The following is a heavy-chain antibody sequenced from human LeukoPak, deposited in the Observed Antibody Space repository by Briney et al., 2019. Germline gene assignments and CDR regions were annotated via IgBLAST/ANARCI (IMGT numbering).Heavy chain of an antibody. Sequence: PGGSLRLSCAASGFTFSSYEMNWVRQAPGKGLEWVSYISSSGSTIYYADSVKGRFTISRDNAKNSLYLQMNSLRAEDTAVYYCARWARGVIIHRDAFDIWAKGQWSPSPQ. V-gene: IGHV3-48*03. CDR1: GFTFSSYE. J-gene: IGHJ3*02. CDR3: ARWARGVIIHRDAFDI. CDR2: ISSSGSTI. D-gene: IGHD3-10*01.